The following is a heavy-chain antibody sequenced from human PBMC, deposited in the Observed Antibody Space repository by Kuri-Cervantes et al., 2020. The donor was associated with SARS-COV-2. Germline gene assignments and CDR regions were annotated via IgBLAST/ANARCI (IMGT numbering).Heavy chain of an antibody. Sequence: GSLRLSCTVSGYSISSGYYWGWIRQPPGKGLEWIGSIYHSGSTNYNPSLKSRVTVSVDTSKNQFSLKLSSVTAADTAVYYCARGVDGYNGWGQGTLVTVSS. D-gene: IGHD5-24*01. J-gene: IGHJ4*02. CDR3: ARGVDGYNG. CDR2: IYHSGST. CDR1: GYSISSGYY. V-gene: IGHV4-38-2*02.